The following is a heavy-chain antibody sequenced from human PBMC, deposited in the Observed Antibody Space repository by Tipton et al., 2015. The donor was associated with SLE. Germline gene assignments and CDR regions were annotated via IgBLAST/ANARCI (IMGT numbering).Heavy chain of an antibody. CDR1: GGSISSHH. J-gene: IGHJ5*02. D-gene: IGHD3-22*01. CDR2: ISYGGGT. Sequence: TLSLTCSVSGGSISSHHWIWIRQPPGKGLEWVGYISYGGGTNYNPSLKSRVTISVDTSKNQFSLKLSSVTAADTAVYYCARDSSGGYNWFDPWGQGTLVTVSS. CDR3: ARDSSGGYNWFDP. V-gene: IGHV4-59*11.